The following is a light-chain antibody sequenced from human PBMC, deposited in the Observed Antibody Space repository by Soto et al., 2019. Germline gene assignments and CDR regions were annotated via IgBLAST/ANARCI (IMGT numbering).Light chain of an antibody. V-gene: IGKV1-5*01. CDR2: DAS. CDR3: QHYNSYSEA. CDR1: QSISSW. J-gene: IGKJ1*01. Sequence: GDIVAITCRASQSISSWLAWYQQKPGKAPKVLIFDASSLKTGVPSRFSGSGSGTEFTLTISSLQPDDFATYYCQHYNSYSEAFGQGTKVDFK.